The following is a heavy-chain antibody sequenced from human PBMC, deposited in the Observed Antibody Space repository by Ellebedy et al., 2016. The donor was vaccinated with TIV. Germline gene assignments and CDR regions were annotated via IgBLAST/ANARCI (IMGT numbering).Heavy chain of an antibody. J-gene: IGHJ4*02. CDR1: GFIFSSYY. D-gene: IGHD3-10*01. CDR2: ISGSGGMI. V-gene: IGHV3-48*03. Sequence: GESLKISCVASGFIFSSYYMTWVRQAPGKGLEWISYISGSGGMIDHADSVKGRFTISRDNAKNSLYLQLSSLRAEDTAVYYCARRSRGPSYYFDYWGQGDLVTVSS. CDR3: ARRSRGPSYYFDY.